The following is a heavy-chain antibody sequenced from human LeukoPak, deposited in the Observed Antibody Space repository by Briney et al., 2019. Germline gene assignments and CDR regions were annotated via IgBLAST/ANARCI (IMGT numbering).Heavy chain of an antibody. Sequence: SETLSLTCTVSGVSMRSYYWSWIRQPPGKGQEWIGYVFSSGSTDYNPSLKSRVTMSVVTSRNQFSLNLRSVTAADTAVYYCTRGGWLRFDYWGQGILVTVSS. CDR1: GVSMRSYY. J-gene: IGHJ4*02. CDR2: VFSSGST. CDR3: TRGGWLRFDY. D-gene: IGHD5-12*01. V-gene: IGHV4-59*01.